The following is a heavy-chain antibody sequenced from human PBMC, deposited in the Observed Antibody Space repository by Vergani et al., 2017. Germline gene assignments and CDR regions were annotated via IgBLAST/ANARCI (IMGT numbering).Heavy chain of an antibody. CDR3: VKDNDYDADGPFDL. V-gene: IGHV3-74*01. D-gene: IGHD3-16*01. Sequence: VHLVESGGGLVQPGGSLRLSCAASGFTFSNYWMHWVRQAPGKGLVWVSGIDRNYGVKNGNSFEGRFSISRDNAKKAVFLQMNNLRHEDTALYFCVKDNDYDADGPFDLWGRGTLVTVSS. CDR1: GFTFSNYW. J-gene: IGHJ2*01. CDR2: IDRNYGVK.